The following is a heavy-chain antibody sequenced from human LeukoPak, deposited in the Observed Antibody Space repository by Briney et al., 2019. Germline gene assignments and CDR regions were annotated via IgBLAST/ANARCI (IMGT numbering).Heavy chain of an antibody. CDR3: ARGDFNDFGDYVDAFEI. CDR2: IKPDGSEK. D-gene: IGHD4-17*01. Sequence: TGGSLRLSCGASGSSFSEYWMSWVRQAPGKGLEWVANIKPDGSEKYCVDSVKGRFTISRDNAKNSLYLQMNSLRAEDTAIYYCARGDFNDFGDYVDAFEIWGQGTMVTVSA. V-gene: IGHV3-7*01. J-gene: IGHJ3*02. CDR1: GSSFSEYW.